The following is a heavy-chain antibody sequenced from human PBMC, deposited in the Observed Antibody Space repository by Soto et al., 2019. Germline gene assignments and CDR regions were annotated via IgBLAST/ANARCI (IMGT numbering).Heavy chain of an antibody. D-gene: IGHD3-10*01. Sequence: QEQLVESGGGLVKPGGSLSLACATSGFTFSDYHMSWIRQAPGKGLNWVSYISTTSSYTKYADAVKGRFTISRDNAKNSLYLEMNSLTTEDTAVYYCARDLFYGSGSPIGGWGQGTLVVVSS. CDR3: ARDLFYGSGSPIGG. CDR2: ISTTSSYT. CDR1: GFTFSDYH. J-gene: IGHJ4*02. V-gene: IGHV3-11*05.